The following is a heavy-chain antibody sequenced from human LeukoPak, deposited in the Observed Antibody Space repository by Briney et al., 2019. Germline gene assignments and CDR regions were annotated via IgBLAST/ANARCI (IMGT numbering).Heavy chain of an antibody. V-gene: IGHV3-7*03. D-gene: IGHD3-10*01. CDR1: GFTFSNYW. CDR3: ARDHSGSWVLYGMDV. J-gene: IGHJ6*02. CDR2: INQDGSEK. Sequence: GGSLRLSCAASGFTFSNYWMTWVRQAPGKGLEWVANINQDGSEKYYVDSVKGRFTISRDNAKTSLYLQMSSLRAEDTAVYYCARDHSGSWVLYGMDVWGQGTTVTVSS.